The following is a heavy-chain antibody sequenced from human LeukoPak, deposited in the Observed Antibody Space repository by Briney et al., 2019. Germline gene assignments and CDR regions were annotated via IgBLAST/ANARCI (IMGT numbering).Heavy chain of an antibody. CDR1: GFTFSLTY. CDR2: IYSGGDT. Sequence: GGSLRLSCAASGFTFSLTYMAWVRQAPGKGLEWVSVIYSGGDTYYYADSVKGRFTIARDNSKNTLYLQMNSLRAEDTAVYYCARDPSPHHYFDYWGQGTLVTVSS. CDR3: ARDPSPHHYFDY. V-gene: IGHV3-66*01. J-gene: IGHJ4*02.